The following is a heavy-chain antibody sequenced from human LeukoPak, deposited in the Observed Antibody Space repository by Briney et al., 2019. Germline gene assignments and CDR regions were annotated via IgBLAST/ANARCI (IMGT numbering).Heavy chain of an antibody. CDR3: ARSGAEGTFDY. CDR2: IYSGANT. D-gene: IGHD6-13*01. CDR1: GVTFSGYS. V-gene: IGHV3-66*01. Sequence: GGSLRLSCAASGVTFSGYSMNWVRQAPGKGLEWVSVIYSGANTFYADSVKGRFTISRDNSKNTLYLQMNSLRGEDTAVYYCARSGAEGTFDYWGQGTLVTVSS. J-gene: IGHJ4*02.